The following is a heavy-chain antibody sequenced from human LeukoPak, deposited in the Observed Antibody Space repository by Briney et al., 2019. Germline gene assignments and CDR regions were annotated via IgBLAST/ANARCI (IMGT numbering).Heavy chain of an antibody. CDR2: ISYSGST. V-gene: IGHV4-59*01. CDR3: ARVGRGDYVWGSYSFDY. D-gene: IGHD3-16*01. J-gene: IGHJ4*02. CDR1: GDSISSYH. Sequence: SETLSLTCTVSGDSISSYHWSWIRQPPGKGLEWIGYISYSGSTNYNPSLKSRVTISIDTSKNQFSLKLSSVIAADTAAYYCARVGRGDYVWGSYSFDYWGQGTLVTVSS.